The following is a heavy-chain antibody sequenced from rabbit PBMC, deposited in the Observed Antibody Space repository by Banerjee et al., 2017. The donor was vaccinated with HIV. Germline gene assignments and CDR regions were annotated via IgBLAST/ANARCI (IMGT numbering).Heavy chain of an antibody. V-gene: IGHV1S40*01. Sequence: QSLEESGGDLVKPGASLTLTCTVSGVSFTINSYMCWVRQAPGKGLEWIACIDAGSSGFTYFATWAKGRFTISKTSSTTVTLQMTRLTAADTATYFCARDTASSFSSYGMDLWGPGTLVTVS. CDR3: ARDTASSFSSYGMDL. CDR1: GVSFTINSY. D-gene: IGHD8-1*01. J-gene: IGHJ6*01. CDR2: IDAGSSGFT.